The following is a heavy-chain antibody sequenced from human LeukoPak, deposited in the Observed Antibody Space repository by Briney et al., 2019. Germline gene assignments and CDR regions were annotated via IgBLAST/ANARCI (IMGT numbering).Heavy chain of an antibody. V-gene: IGHV4-34*01. CDR2: INHSGST. J-gene: IGHJ5*02. CDR1: GGSFSGYY. D-gene: IGHD3-3*01. CDR3: ASLQTLRFLEWLLYRNWFDP. Sequence: SETLSLTCAVYGGSFSGYYWSWIRQPPGKGLEWIGEINHSGSTNYNPSLKSRVTISVDTSKNQFSLKLSSATAADTAVYYCASLQTLRFLEWLLYRNWFDPWGQGTLVTVSS.